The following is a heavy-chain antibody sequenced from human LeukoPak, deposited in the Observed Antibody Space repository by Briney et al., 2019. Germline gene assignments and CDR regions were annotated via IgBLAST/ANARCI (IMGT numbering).Heavy chain of an antibody. V-gene: IGHV3-30-3*02. CDR2: ISYDGSNK. CDR3: AKLPKEQDAFDI. D-gene: IGHD1/OR15-1a*01. J-gene: IGHJ3*02. Sequence: GGSLRLSCAASGFTFSSYAMHWVRQAPGKGLEWMAVISYDGSNKYYADSVKGRFTISRDNSKNTLFLQMNSLRAEDTAVYYCAKLPKEQDAFDIWGQGTMVTVSS. CDR1: GFTFSSYA.